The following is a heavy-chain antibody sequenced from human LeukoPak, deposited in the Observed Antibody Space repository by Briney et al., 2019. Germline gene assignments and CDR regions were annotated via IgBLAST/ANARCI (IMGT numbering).Heavy chain of an antibody. V-gene: IGHV3-30*18. CDR3: AKADYDFWSGYYLYYYYGMDV. CDR2: ISYDGSNK. CDR1: GFTFSSYG. J-gene: IGHJ6*02. D-gene: IGHD3-3*01. Sequence: GGSLRLSCAASGFTFSSYGMHWVRQAPGKGLEWVAVISYDGSNKYYADSVKGRFTISRDNSKNTPYLQMNSLRAEDTAVYYCAKADYDFWSGYYLYYYYGMDVWGQGTTVTVSS.